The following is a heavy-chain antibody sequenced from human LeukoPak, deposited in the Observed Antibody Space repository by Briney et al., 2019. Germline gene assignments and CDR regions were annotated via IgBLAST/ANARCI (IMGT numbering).Heavy chain of an antibody. CDR3: ARDPYSGSYGDYYYYYMDV. J-gene: IGHJ6*03. Sequence: GGSLRLSCAASGFSFSTYNMNWVRQAPGKGLEWVSSITTSSTYIYYADSVKGRFTISRDNAKNSLYLQMNSLRAEDTAVYYCARDPYSGSYGDYYYYYMDVWGKGTTVTISS. V-gene: IGHV3-21*01. CDR2: ITTSSTYI. CDR1: GFSFSTYN. D-gene: IGHD1-26*01.